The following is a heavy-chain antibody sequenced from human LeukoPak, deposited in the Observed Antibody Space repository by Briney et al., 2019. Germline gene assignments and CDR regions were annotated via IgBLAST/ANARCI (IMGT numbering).Heavy chain of an antibody. V-gene: IGHV3-23*01. D-gene: IGHD2-8*02. CDR3: AKDLRDIRTLVDLQMI. CDR2: ISGSGDRT. Sequence: GGSLRLSCIASGFTFSNYGMSWVRQAPGKGLEWVSIISGSGDRTLHADSVKGRFTVSRDNSKNTVYLQMNSLRAEDTAVYYCAKDLRDIRTLVDLQMIWGQGTLVIVSS. CDR1: GFTFSNYG. J-gene: IGHJ3*02.